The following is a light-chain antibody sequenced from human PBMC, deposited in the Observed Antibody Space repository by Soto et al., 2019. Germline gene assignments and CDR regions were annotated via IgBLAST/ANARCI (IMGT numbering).Light chain of an antibody. CDR2: AAS. CDR1: QSVSIN. Sequence: DIVMTQSPVTLSVSPGERATLSCRASQSVSINLAWYQHKPGQAPRLLIYAASTRATGTPARFSGSGSGTEFPLTISSLQSEDFAIYYCQQYNNRPSMYTFGPGTKLEIK. J-gene: IGKJ2*01. CDR3: QQYNNRPSMYT. V-gene: IGKV3-15*01.